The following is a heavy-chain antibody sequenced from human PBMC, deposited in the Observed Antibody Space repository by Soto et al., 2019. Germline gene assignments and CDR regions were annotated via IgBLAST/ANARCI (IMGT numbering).Heavy chain of an antibody. J-gene: IGHJ3*02. CDR2: ISAYNGNT. Sequence: ASVKVSCKASGYTFTSYGISWVRQAPGQGLEWMGWISAYNGNTNYAQKLQGRVTMTTDTSTSTAYMELRSLRSDDTAVYYCARVGRITMVRGHLDAFDIWGQGTMVTVSS. D-gene: IGHD3-10*01. CDR1: GYTFTSYG. CDR3: ARVGRITMVRGHLDAFDI. V-gene: IGHV1-18*01.